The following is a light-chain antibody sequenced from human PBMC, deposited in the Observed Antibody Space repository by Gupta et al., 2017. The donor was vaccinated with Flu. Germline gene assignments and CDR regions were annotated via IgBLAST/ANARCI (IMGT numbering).Light chain of an antibody. J-gene: IGKJ1*01. CDR1: QNIRTF. Sequence: SSLSPSVGDRVTITCRTSQNIRTFLNWYQQTPGKAPKLLIFDASSLQSGVPSRFSGSGSGTDFTLTISSLQPEDSATYFCQQSDSTPRTFGLGTTLEI. CDR2: DAS. CDR3: QQSDSTPRT. V-gene: IGKV1-39*01.